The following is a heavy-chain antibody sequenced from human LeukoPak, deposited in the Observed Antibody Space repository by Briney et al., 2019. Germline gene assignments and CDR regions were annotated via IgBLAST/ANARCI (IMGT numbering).Heavy chain of an antibody. J-gene: IGHJ4*02. Sequence: GGSLRLSCAASGFTFSTYGMHWVRQAPGKGLEWVAVIWYGGSNTYYADSVKGRFTISRDNSKNTLYLQMNSLKTEDTAVYYCTTEPTYYDFWSGYYPRDYWGQGTLVTVSS. D-gene: IGHD3-3*01. CDR2: IWYGGSNT. CDR3: TTEPTYYDFWSGYYPRDY. V-gene: IGHV3-33*08. CDR1: GFTFSTYG.